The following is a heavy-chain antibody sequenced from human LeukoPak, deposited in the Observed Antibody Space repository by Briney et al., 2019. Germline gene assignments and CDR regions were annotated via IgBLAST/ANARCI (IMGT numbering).Heavy chain of an antibody. CDR2: INPNSGAT. J-gene: IGHJ4*02. CDR3: ARALRYDDSSGYYAY. Sequence: GASVKVSCKASGYTFSGYYMRWVRQAPGQGLEWMGWINPNSGATNYAQTLQGRVTMTRDTSISIVYMELSRLRTDDTAVYYCARALRYDDSSGYYAYWGQGTLVTVSS. D-gene: IGHD3-22*01. V-gene: IGHV1-2*02. CDR1: GYTFSGYY.